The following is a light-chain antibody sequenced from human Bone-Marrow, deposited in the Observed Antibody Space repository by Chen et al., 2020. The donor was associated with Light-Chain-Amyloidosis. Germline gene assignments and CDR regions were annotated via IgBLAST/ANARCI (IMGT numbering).Light chain of an antibody. J-gene: IGLJ3*02. V-gene: IGLV3-21*02. CDR3: QVWDRSSDRPV. CDR1: NIGSTS. Sequence: SYVLTQPSSVSVAPGQTATIACVGNNIGSTSVHWYQQTPGQAPLLVVYDDSDRPSGIPERLSGSNSGNTATLTISRVEAGDEADYYRQVWDRSSDRPVFGGGTKLTVL. CDR2: DDS.